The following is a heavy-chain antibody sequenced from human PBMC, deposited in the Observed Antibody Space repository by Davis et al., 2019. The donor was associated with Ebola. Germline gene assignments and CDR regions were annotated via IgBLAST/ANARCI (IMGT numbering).Heavy chain of an antibody. Sequence: AASVKVSCKASGYTFTSYGISWVRQAPGQGLEWMGWISAYNGNTNYAQKLQGRVTMTTDTSTSTAYMELRSLRSEDTAVYYCARGITMVQGVIIDYYYYGMDVWGQGTTVTVSS. V-gene: IGHV1-18*01. J-gene: IGHJ6*02. CDR3: ARGITMVQGVIIDYYYYGMDV. CDR1: GYTFTSYG. CDR2: ISAYNGNT. D-gene: IGHD3-10*01.